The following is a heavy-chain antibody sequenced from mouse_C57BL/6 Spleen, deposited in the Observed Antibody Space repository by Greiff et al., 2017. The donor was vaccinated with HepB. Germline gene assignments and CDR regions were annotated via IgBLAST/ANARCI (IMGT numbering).Heavy chain of an antibody. D-gene: IGHD2-13*01. CDR2: IYPNNGGN. J-gene: IGHJ4*01. CDR3: ATYYGDWAVKGY. V-gene: IGHV1-34*01. CDR1: GYTFTDYY. Sequence: EVQLQQSGPELVKPGASVKMSCKASGYTFTDYYMPWVKQSHGKSLEWIGYIYPNNGGNGYNQKFKGKATLTVDKSSSTAYMELRSLTSEDSAVYYCATYYGDWAVKGYWGQGTTVTVSS.